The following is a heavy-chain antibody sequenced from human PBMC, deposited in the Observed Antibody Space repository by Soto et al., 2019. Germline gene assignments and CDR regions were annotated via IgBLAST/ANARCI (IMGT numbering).Heavy chain of an antibody. V-gene: IGHV3-30*03. D-gene: IGHD2-2*01. J-gene: IGHJ4*02. Sequence: ESGGGVVQPGRSLRLSCAASGFTFSSYGMHWVRQAPGKVLEWVAVISYDGSNKYYADSVKGRFTISRDNSKNTLYLQMNSLRAEDTAVYYCVLYCSSTSCYRHWGQGTLVTVSS. CDR3: VLYCSSTSCYRH. CDR1: GFTFSSYG. CDR2: ISYDGSNK.